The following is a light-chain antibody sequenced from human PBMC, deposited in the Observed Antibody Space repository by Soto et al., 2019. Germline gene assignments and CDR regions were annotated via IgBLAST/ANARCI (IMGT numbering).Light chain of an antibody. CDR1: QSVGIN. V-gene: IGKV3-15*01. Sequence: IVLTQSPATLSVSPGERATVSCRASQSVGINLAWYQQRPGQTPRLLIYDASTRATGIPARFSGIESGTEFTLIISSLQSEDFAVYYCHHSKTWPLSFGGGTKVEI. CDR2: DAS. CDR3: HHSKTWPLS. J-gene: IGKJ4*01.